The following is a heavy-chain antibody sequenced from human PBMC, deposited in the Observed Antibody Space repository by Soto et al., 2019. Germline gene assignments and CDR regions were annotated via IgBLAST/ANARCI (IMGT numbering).Heavy chain of an antibody. Sequence: SQTLSLTCAISGDSVSSNSAAWNWIMQSPSRGLEWRGRTYYRSKWYNDYAVSVKSRITINPDTYKNQFSLQLNSVTPEDTAVYYCARDNSSGYYSHYAFDIRGQGTTVTV. CDR1: GDSVSSNSAA. CDR3: ARDNSSGYYSHYAFDI. J-gene: IGHJ3*02. CDR2: TYYRSKWYN. D-gene: IGHD3-22*01. V-gene: IGHV6-1*01.